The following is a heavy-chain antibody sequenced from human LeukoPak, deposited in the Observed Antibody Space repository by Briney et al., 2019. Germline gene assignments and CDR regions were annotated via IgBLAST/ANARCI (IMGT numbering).Heavy chain of an antibody. Sequence: PGGSLRLSCAASGFTIASYAMSWVRQAPGKGLEWVSGISDSGGSTSYADSAKGRFTFSRANSKNTLYLQMSSLRAEDTAVYYCAKDGLSSRPYCFDFWGQGTLVTVS. CDR3: AKDGLSSRPYCFDF. D-gene: IGHD2-21*01. J-gene: IGHJ4*02. V-gene: IGHV3-23*01. CDR2: ISDSGGST. CDR1: GFTIASYA.